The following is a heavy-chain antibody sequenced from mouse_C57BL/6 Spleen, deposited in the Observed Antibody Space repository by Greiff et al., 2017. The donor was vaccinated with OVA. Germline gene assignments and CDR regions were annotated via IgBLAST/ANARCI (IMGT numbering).Heavy chain of an antibody. CDR1: GYTFTSYW. Sequence: VQLQQPGAELVMPGASVKLSCKASGYTFTSYWMHWVKQRPGKGLEWIGEIDPSDSYTNYNQKFKGKSTLTVDKSSSTAYLQLSSLTSEDSAVYYCSRGPLLRYMDDWGQGTSVTVSS. CDR2: IDPSDSYT. CDR3: SRGPLLRYMDD. D-gene: IGHD1-1*01. J-gene: IGHJ4*01. V-gene: IGHV1-69*01.